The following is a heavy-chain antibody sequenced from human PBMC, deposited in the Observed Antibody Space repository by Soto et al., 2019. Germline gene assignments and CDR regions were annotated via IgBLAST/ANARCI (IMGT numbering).Heavy chain of an antibody. CDR1: GFTFSSNW. CDR3: ARDGEGF. V-gene: IGHV3-74*01. J-gene: IGHJ4*02. Sequence: GGSLRLSCSASGFTFSSNWMHWVRRVPRRGLVWVSRINTDGSITDYVDSVKGRFTISRDNAKNTLYLQMNSLRVEDTAVYYCARDGEGFWGQGTLVTVS. CDR2: INTDGSIT. D-gene: IGHD2-21*01.